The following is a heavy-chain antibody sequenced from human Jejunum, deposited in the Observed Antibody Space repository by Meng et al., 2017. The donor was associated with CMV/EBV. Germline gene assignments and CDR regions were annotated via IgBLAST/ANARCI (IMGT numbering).Heavy chain of an antibody. Sequence: CKGSGYTFTGYWIHWARQAPGQGLEWMGRINPNTAATDYAQEFQGRVTMIKDTSINTVYLELSRLRSDDTAVYYCARRHDFDLYFDYWGQGSLVTVSS. CDR3: ARRHDFDLYFDY. CDR1: GYTFTGYW. D-gene: IGHD3-3*01. V-gene: IGHV1-2*06. J-gene: IGHJ4*02. CDR2: INPNTAAT.